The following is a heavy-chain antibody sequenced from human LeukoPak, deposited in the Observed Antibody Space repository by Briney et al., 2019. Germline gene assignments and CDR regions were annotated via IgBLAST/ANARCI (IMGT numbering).Heavy chain of an antibody. D-gene: IGHD6-6*01. Sequence: GGSLRLSCTASGFSFSGHWMHWARQLPGKGLVWVSRISPTGSTTSYADSVKGRFTVSRDNAKNTLYLQVNNLRAEDTAVYYCARGPNSTWSGLDFWGQETLLTVSS. CDR1: GFSFSGHW. CDR2: ISPTGSTT. CDR3: ARGPNSTWSGLDF. J-gene: IGHJ4*02. V-gene: IGHV3-74*01.